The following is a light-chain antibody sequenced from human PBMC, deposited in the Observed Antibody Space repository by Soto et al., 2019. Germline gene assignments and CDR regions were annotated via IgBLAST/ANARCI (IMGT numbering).Light chain of an antibody. CDR3: QQYGNSVT. V-gene: IGKV3-20*01. J-gene: IGKJ4*01. Sequence: EIVLTQSSGTVSLSPGERATLSCRASQNVYNNYIAWYQQSPGQAPRVLIYGASTRTTGTPDRFSGSRSGTDFTFTISRLEPEDSAVYYCQQYGNSVTFGGGTKVEMK. CDR2: GAS. CDR1: QNVYNNY.